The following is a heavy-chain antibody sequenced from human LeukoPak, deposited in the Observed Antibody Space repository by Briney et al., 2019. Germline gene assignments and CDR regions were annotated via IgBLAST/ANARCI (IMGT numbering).Heavy chain of an antibody. D-gene: IGHD6-13*01. CDR2: IYHSGST. Sequence: PSETLSLTCTVSGYSISSGYYWGWIRQPPGKGLAWIGSIYHSGSTYYNPSLKSRVTISVDTSKSQFSLKLSSVTAADTAVYYCARDPVREGAARDYWGQGTLVTVSS. CDR1: GYSISSGYY. V-gene: IGHV4-38-2*02. CDR3: ARDPVREGAARDY. J-gene: IGHJ4*02.